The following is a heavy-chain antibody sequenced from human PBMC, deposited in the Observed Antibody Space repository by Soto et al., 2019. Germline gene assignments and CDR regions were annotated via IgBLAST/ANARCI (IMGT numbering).Heavy chain of an antibody. CDR3: ARSSRGYSYGEVDY. CDR1: GYTFTSYA. CDR2: INAGNGNT. Sequence: ASVKVSCKASGYTFTSYAMHWVRQAPGQRLEWMGWINAGNGNTKYSQKFQGRVTMTRDTSISTAYMELSRLRSDDTAVYYCARSSRGYSYGEVDYWGQGTLVTVSS. D-gene: IGHD5-18*01. J-gene: IGHJ4*02. V-gene: IGHV1-3*01.